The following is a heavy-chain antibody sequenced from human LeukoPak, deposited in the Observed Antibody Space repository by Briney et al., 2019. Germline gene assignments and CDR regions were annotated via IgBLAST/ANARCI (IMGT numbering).Heavy chain of an antibody. CDR3: ARMPMVRGVILALYYFDY. J-gene: IGHJ4*02. D-gene: IGHD3-10*01. Sequence: PGGSLRLSCAASGFTFSSYSMNWVRQAPGKGLEWVSYISSSSSTIYYADSVKGRFTISRDNAKNSLYLQMNSLRAEDTAVYYCARMPMVRGVILALYYFDYWGQGTLVTVSS. CDR1: GFTFSSYS. CDR2: ISSSSSTI. V-gene: IGHV3-48*01.